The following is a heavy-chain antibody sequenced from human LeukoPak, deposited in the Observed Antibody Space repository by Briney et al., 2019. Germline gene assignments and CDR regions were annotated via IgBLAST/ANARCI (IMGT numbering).Heavy chain of an antibody. CDR1: GGSISSYY. Sequence: PSETLSLTCTVSGGSISSYYWSWIRQPPGKGLEWIGYIYYSGSTNYNPSLKSRVTISVDTSKNQFSLKLSSVTAADTAVYYCARVLAARGAFDIWGQGTMVTVSS. CDR2: IYYSGST. D-gene: IGHD6-6*01. V-gene: IGHV4-59*01. J-gene: IGHJ3*02. CDR3: ARVLAARGAFDI.